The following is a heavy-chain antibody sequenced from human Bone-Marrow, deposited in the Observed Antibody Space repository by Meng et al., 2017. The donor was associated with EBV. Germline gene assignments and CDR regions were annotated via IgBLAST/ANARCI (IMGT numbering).Heavy chain of an antibody. CDR1: GGALSSYA. CDR3: ARGDSSGDYYFDY. J-gene: IGHJ4*02. V-gene: IGHV1-69*06. Sequence: RVKLGAGGKKPGSPVKVTCKASGGALSSYAISWVRQAPGTGLDWMGGISPIFGTAHYAQKCQGRVTITADKSTSTAYMELSSLRSEDTAVYYCARGDSSGDYYFDYWGQGTLVTVSS. D-gene: IGHD3-22*01. CDR2: ISPIFGTA.